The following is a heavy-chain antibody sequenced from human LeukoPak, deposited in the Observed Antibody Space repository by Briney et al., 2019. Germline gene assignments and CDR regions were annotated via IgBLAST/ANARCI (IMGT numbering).Heavy chain of an antibody. V-gene: IGHV3-23*01. CDR2: ITSSGGGT. J-gene: IGHJ3*02. Sequence: PGGSLRLSCAASGFTFNNYAMTWVRQAPGKGLEWVSGITSSGGGTHYADSVKGRFTISRDNSKKTLYLQMNSLRTEDTAVYYCAKGGRVVVSMGDAFDIWGQGTTVTVSS. CDR3: AKGGRVVVSMGDAFDI. CDR1: GFTFNNYA. D-gene: IGHD2-15*01.